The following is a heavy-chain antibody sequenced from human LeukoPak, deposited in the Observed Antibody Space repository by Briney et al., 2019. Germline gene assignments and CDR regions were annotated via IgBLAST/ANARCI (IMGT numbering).Heavy chain of an antibody. CDR3: ARDGYYDSSGYEGYYYYGMDV. Sequence: ASVKVSCKASGYTFTSYGISWVRQAPGQGLEWMGWISAYNGNTNYAQKLQGRVTMTTDTSTNTAYMELRSLRSDDAAVYYCARDGYYDSSGYEGYYYYGMDVWGQGTTVTVSS. CDR1: GYTFTSYG. V-gene: IGHV1-18*01. D-gene: IGHD3-22*01. CDR2: ISAYNGNT. J-gene: IGHJ6*02.